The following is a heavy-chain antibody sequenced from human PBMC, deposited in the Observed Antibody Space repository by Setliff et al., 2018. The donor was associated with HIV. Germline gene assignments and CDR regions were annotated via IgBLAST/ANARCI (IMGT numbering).Heavy chain of an antibody. CDR1: GYTFTTYS. V-gene: IGHV1-3*01. D-gene: IGHD1-1*01. J-gene: IGHJ2*01. Sequence: ASVKVSCKASGYTFTTYSMNWVRQAPGQGLEWMGWINAGNGNTKYSQKFQGRVTITRDTSASTAYMELSSLRSEDTAVYYCARRLQQYWFFDLWGRGTQVTVSS. CDR3: ARRLQQYWFFDL. CDR2: INAGNGNT.